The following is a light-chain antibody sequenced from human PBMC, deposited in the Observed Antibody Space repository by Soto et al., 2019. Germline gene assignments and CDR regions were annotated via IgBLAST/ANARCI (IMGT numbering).Light chain of an antibody. CDR3: QQRNNWPIT. CDR2: GAS. J-gene: IGKJ5*01. CDR1: QSVSSSY. V-gene: IGKV3D-20*02. Sequence: EIVLTQSPGTLSLSPGERGTLSCRASQSVSSSYLAWYQQRPGQAPRLLIYGASSRATGIPDRFSGSGSGTDFTLTISRLEPEDFAVYYCQQRNNWPITFGQGTRLEIK.